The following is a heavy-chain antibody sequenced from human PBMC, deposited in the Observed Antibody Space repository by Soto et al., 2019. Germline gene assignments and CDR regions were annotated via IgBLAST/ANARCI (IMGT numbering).Heavy chain of an antibody. J-gene: IGHJ3*02. CDR2: MNPNSGNT. CDR1: GYTFTSYD. D-gene: IGHD2-15*01. Sequence: QVQLVQSGAEVKKPGASVKVSCKASGYTFTSYDINWVRQATGQGLEWMGWMNPNSGNTGYAQKFQGRVTMTRKTSISTAYMELSSLRSEDTAVYYCARAALGSCSGGSCYGDAFDIWGQGTMVTVSS. CDR3: ARAALGSCSGGSCYGDAFDI. V-gene: IGHV1-8*01.